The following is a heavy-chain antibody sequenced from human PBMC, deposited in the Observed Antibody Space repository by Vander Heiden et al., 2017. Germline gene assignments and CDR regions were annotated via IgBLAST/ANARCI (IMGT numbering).Heavy chain of an antibody. CDR3: ARDLLVAATPFPFDP. Sequence: QVQLQESGPGLVKPSETLSLTCTVSGGSISSYYWSWIRQPPGKGLELIGYIYYSGSTNYNPSLKSRVTISVDTSKNQFSLKLSSVTAADTAVYYCARDLLVAATPFPFDPWGQGTLVTVSS. CDR2: IYYSGST. J-gene: IGHJ5*02. V-gene: IGHV4-59*01. CDR1: GGSISSYY. D-gene: IGHD2-15*01.